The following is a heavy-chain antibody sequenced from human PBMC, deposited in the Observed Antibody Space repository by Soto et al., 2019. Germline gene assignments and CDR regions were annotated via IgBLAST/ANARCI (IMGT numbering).Heavy chain of an antibody. Sequence: SQTLSLTCAISGDSVSSNSAAWNWIRQSPSRGLEWLGRTYYRSKWYNDYAVSVKSRITINPDTSKNQFSLQLNSVTPEDTAVYYCARGGLGYCSGGSCLDAFDIWGQGTMVTVSS. V-gene: IGHV6-1*01. CDR1: GDSVSSNSAA. CDR3: ARGGLGYCSGGSCLDAFDI. D-gene: IGHD2-15*01. CDR2: TYYRSKWYN. J-gene: IGHJ3*02.